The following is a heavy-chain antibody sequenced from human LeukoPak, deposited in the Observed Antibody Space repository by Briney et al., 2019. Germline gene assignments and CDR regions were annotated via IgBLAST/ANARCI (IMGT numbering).Heavy chain of an antibody. CDR2: ISGSGGST. CDR1: GFTFSSYA. Sequence: PGGSLRLSCAASGFTFSSYAMSWVRQAPGKGLEWVSAISGSGGSTYYADSVKGRFTISRDNSKNTLYLQMNSLRAEDTAVYYCAKGVFAITMVRGVKAPGAFDIWGQGTMVTVSS. J-gene: IGHJ3*02. D-gene: IGHD3-10*01. V-gene: IGHV3-23*01. CDR3: AKGVFAITMVRGVKAPGAFDI.